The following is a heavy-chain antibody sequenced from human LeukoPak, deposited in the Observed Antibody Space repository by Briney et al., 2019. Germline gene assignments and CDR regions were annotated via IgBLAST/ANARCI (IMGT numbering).Heavy chain of an antibody. Sequence: GGSLRLSCTASGFAFSSYSMNWVRQAPGKGLEWVSSISSSSSYIYYADSVKGRFTISRDNAKNSLYLQMNSLRAEDTAVYYCARGSSSSLPAGGQGTLVTVSS. CDR1: GFAFSSYS. V-gene: IGHV3-21*01. CDR2: ISSSSSYI. D-gene: IGHD6-13*01. CDR3: ARGSSSSLPA. J-gene: IGHJ4*02.